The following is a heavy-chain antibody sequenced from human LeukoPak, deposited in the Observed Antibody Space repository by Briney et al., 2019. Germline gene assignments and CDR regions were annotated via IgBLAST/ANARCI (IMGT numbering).Heavy chain of an antibody. D-gene: IGHD2-15*01. CDR2: IYYSGST. Sequence: SETLSLTCTVSGGSISSYYWSWIRQPPGKGLEWIWYIYYSGSTNYNPSLKSRVTISVDTSKNQFSLKLSSVTAADTAVYYCARHSLYCSGGSCTFWFDPWGQGTLVTVSS. V-gene: IGHV4-59*08. CDR3: ARHSLYCSGGSCTFWFDP. CDR1: GGSISSYY. J-gene: IGHJ5*02.